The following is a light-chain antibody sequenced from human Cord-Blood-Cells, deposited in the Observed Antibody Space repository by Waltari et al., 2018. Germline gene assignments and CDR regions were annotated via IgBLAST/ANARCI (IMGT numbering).Light chain of an antibody. CDR2: DVS. CDR3: SSYTSSSTWV. CDR1: SRDVGGYNY. V-gene: IGLV2-14*01. Sequence: QSALTQPASVSGSPGQSITISCTGTSRDVGGYNYVSWDQQHPGKAPNLMIYDVSKRPSGVSNRFSGSKSGNTASLTISGIQAEDEADYYCSSYTSSSTWVFGGGTKLTVL. J-gene: IGLJ3*02.